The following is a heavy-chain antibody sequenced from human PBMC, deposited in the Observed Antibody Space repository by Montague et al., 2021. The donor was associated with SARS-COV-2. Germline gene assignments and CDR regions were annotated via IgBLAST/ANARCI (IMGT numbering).Heavy chain of an antibody. CDR1: GGSISSSSYY. CDR3: ARHGKTRMAVIVVVIGYFDY. CDR2: IYYSGST. Sequence: SETLSLTCTVSGGSISSSSYYWGWIRQPPGKGLEWIGSIYYSGSTYYNPSLKSRVTISVDTSKNQFSLKLSSVTAADTAVYYCARHGKTRMAVIVVVIGYFDYWGQGTLVTVSS. V-gene: IGHV4-39*01. D-gene: IGHD3-22*01. J-gene: IGHJ4*02.